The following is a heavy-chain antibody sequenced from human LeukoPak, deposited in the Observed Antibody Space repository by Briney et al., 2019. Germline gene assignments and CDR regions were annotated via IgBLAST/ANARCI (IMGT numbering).Heavy chain of an antibody. CDR2: ISGSGSNT. Sequence: QAGGSLRLSCAASGFTFSSYAMTWVRQAPGKGLEWVSAISGSGSNTYYADSVKGRFTISRDNSKSTLYLLINSLRADDTAVYYCARGNGDYAIHPDYWGQGTLVTASS. D-gene: IGHD4-17*01. CDR3: ARGNGDYAIHPDY. V-gene: IGHV3-23*01. CDR1: GFTFSSYA. J-gene: IGHJ4*02.